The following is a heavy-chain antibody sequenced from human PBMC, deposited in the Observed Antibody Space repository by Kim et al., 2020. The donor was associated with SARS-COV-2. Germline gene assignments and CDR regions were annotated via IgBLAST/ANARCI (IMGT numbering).Heavy chain of an antibody. V-gene: IGHV3-48*03. J-gene: IGHJ4*02. D-gene: IGHD1-1*01. CDR3: VRDQTAGVTGTVIFDY. Sequence: SVKGRFSISRDNAKNSLYLQMNSLGAGDTGIYYCVRDQTAGVTGTVIFDYWGQGAVVTVSS.